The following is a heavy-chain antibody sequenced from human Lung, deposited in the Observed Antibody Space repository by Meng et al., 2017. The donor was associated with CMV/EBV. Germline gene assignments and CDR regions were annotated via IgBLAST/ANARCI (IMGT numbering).Heavy chain of an antibody. CDR2: VGYDGRNE. J-gene: IGHJ4*02. D-gene: IGHD3-10*01. CDR1: FKLDSFA. Sequence: FKLDSFAFHWVRQAPGKGLEWVSVVGYDGRNELYADSVKGRFTISRDNPKNTLYLQMNNLRVEDTALYFCVRDVSAFGEVVTYYFDFWGPGTLVTVSS. V-gene: IGHV3-33*01. CDR3: VRDVSAFGEVVTYYFDF.